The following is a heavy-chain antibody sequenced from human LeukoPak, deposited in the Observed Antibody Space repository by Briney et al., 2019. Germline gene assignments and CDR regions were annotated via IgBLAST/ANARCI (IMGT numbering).Heavy chain of an antibody. Sequence: SQTLSLTCAISGDSVSSNSAVWNWIRQSPSRGLEWLGRTYYRSKWYNDYAASVKSRITINPDTSKNQFSLQLNSVTPEDTAVYYCARDSGFVINGFDPWGQGTLVTVSS. CDR1: GDSVSSNSAV. CDR3: ARDSGFVINGFDP. CDR2: TYYRSKWYN. J-gene: IGHJ5*02. D-gene: IGHD3-16*02. V-gene: IGHV6-1*01.